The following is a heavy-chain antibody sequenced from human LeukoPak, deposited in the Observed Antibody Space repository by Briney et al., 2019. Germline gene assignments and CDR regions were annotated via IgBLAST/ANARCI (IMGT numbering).Heavy chain of an antibody. D-gene: IGHD6-19*01. CDR2: INPNSGGT. CDR3: ARLPGPFITVTDNY. J-gene: IGHJ4*02. V-gene: IGHV1-2*02. Sequence: ASVKVSCKASGYTFTGYYMHWVRQAPGQGLEWMGWINPNSGGTNYAQKFQSRVSMTRDTSMNTAYLELNRLTSDDTAVFYCARLPGPFITVTDNYWGQGTLVTVSS. CDR1: GYTFTGYY.